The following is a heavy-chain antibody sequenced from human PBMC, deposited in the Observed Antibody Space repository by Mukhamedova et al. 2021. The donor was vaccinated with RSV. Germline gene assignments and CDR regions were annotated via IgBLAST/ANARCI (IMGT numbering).Heavy chain of an antibody. CDR2: ISSSSSYI. D-gene: IGHD2-2*01. CDR3: ARENVVVPAAYYGMDV. Sequence: GKGLEWVSSISSSSSYIYYADSVKGRFTISRDNAKNSLYLQMNSLRAEDTAVYYCARENVVVPAAYYGMDVWGQGTTVTVPS. V-gene: IGHV3-21*01. J-gene: IGHJ6*02.